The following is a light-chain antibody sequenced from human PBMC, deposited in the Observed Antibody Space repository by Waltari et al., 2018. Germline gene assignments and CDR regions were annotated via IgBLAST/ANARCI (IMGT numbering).Light chain of an antibody. Sequence: SVLSSSNNKSYLAWDQQKPGQPPKLLIFWASTRESGVPDRFSCSGSGIDFTLTISSLQAEDVAVYYCQQYYSTPWTFGQGTKVEIK. CDR1: SVLSSSNNKSY. V-gene: IGKV4-1*01. CDR3: QQYYSTPWT. J-gene: IGKJ1*01. CDR2: WAS.